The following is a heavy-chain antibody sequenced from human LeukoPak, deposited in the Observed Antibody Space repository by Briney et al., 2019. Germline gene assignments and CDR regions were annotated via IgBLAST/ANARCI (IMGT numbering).Heavy chain of an antibody. V-gene: IGHV1-18*01. CDR3: ARVRGYESTATFDY. J-gene: IGHJ4*02. D-gene: IGHD5-12*01. CDR1: GYTFTSYG. Sequence: GASVKVSCKASGYTFTSYGISWVRQAPGQGLEWMGWISAYNGNTNYAQKFQGRVTMTTDTSTSTAYMELRSLRSDDTAVYYCARVRGYESTATFDYWGQGTLVTVSS. CDR2: ISAYNGNT.